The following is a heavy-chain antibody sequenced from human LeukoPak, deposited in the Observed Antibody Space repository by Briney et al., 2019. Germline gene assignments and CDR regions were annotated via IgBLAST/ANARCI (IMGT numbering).Heavy chain of an antibody. CDR2: IYSGGSI. V-gene: IGHV3-66*04. J-gene: IGHJ4*02. D-gene: IGHD3-16*01. CDR3: ARLGPYYFDY. CDR1: GFTVSSNY. Sequence: PGGSLRFSCAASGFTVSSNYMSWLRQAPGKGLEWVSVIYSGGSIYYADSVKGRFTISRDNSKNTLYLQMNSLRVEDTAVYYCARLGPYYFDYWGEGTLVTVSS.